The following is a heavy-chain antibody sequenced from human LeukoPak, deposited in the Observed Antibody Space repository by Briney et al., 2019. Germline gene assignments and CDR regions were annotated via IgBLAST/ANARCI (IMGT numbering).Heavy chain of an antibody. V-gene: IGHV3-48*04. CDR2: MSSSRSTI. CDR3: ARDGDILTGYYFDY. J-gene: IGHJ4*02. D-gene: IGHD3-9*01. Sequence: QSGGSLRLSCAASGFNFNTYGMHWVRQAPGKGLEWVSYMSSSRSTIWYADSVKGRFTISRDNARNSLSLQMNSLRAEDTAVYYCARDGDILTGYYFDYWGQGTLVTVSS. CDR1: GFNFNTYG.